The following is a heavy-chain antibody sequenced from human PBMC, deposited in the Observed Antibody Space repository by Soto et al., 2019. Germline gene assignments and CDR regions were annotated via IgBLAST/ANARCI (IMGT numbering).Heavy chain of an antibody. Sequence: EVQLVESGGGLVQPGGSLRLSCAASGFTFSSYWMSWVRQAPGKGLEWVANIKQDGSEKYYVDSVKGRFTISRDNAKTSLYLQMNSLRDEDTAVYYCARDVPYSSEDHYYYYMDVWGKGTTVTVSS. V-gene: IGHV3-7*01. D-gene: IGHD6-25*01. J-gene: IGHJ6*03. CDR1: GFTFSSYW. CDR2: IKQDGSEK. CDR3: ARDVPYSSEDHYYYYMDV.